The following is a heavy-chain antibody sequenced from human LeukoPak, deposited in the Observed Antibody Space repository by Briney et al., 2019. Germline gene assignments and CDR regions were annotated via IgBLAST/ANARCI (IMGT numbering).Heavy chain of an antibody. J-gene: IGHJ6*01. CDR1: GYTFTGYY. D-gene: IGHD1-1*01. CDR3: AREDTTGTFYYYYYGMDG. V-gene: IGHV1-2*02. Sequence: ASVQVSCKASGYTFTGYYMHWVRQAPGQGLEWMGWINPNSGGTNYAQKFQGRVTMTRDTSISTAYMELSRLRSDETAVYYCAREDTTGTFYYYYYGMDGCGQGTTVTV. CDR2: INPNSGGT.